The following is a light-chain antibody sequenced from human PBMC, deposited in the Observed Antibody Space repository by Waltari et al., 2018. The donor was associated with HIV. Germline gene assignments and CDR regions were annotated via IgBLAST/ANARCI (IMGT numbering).Light chain of an antibody. J-gene: IGLJ3*02. CDR2: EVR. V-gene: IGLV2-23*02. CDR3: CSYAGSSTLV. CDR1: IRDVGNYNI. Sequence: QSALTQPASVSGSPGQSITISCTGTIRDVGNYNIVSWYRQHPGNAPKVLIYEVRQRPSGVSDRFSGSKSGNTASLTISGLQAEDEAHYYCCSYAGSSTLVFGGGTKLTVL.